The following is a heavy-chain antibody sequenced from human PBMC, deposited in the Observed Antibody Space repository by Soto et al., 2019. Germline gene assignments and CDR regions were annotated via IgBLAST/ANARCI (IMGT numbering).Heavy chain of an antibody. D-gene: IGHD6-19*01. CDR3: ARARGIAVAGKGGVLGHYYYYYGMDV. V-gene: IGHV4-39*01. CDR1: GGSISSRSYY. J-gene: IGHJ6*02. Sequence: SATLSLTCTVSGGSISSRSYYWGWIRQPPGKGLEWIGSIYYSGSTYYNPSLKSRVTISVDTSKNQFSLKLSSVTAADTAVYYCARARGIAVAGKGGVLGHYYYYYGMDVRGQGTTVTVSS. CDR2: IYYSGST.